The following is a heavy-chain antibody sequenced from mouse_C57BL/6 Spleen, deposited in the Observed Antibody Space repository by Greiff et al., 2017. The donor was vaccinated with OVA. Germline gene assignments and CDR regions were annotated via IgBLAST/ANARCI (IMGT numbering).Heavy chain of an antibody. CDR1: GYSITSGYY. D-gene: IGHD2-2*01. Sequence: EVKLMESGPGLVKPSQSLSLTCSVTGYSITSGYYWNWIRQFPGNKLEWMGYISYDGSNNYNPSLKNRISITRDTSKNQFFLKLNSVTTEDTATYYCARDGYWVAYWGQGTLVTVSA. CDR2: ISYDGSN. V-gene: IGHV3-6*01. J-gene: IGHJ3*01. CDR3: ARDGYWVAY.